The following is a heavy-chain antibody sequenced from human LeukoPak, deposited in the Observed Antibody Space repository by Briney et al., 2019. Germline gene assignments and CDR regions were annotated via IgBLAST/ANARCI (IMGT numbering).Heavy chain of an antibody. CDR1: GYTFTSYW. CDR3: AKAPRNSSTMLDY. J-gene: IGHJ4*02. V-gene: IGHV1-46*01. CDR2: INPSDGSI. D-gene: IGHD6-13*01. Sequence: ASVKVSCKASGYTFTSYWIQWVRQAPGQGFEWMGLINPSDGSIAYAHRFQGRVTMTRDTSTSIVYMDLSSLRSEDTAVYYCAKAPRNSSTMLDYWGQGTLLTVSS.